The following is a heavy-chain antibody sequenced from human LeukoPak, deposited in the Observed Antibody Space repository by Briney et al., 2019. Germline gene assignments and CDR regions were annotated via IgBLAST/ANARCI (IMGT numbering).Heavy chain of an antibody. Sequence: PGGSLRLSCAASGFTFSSYAMHWVRQAPGKGLEWVAVISYDGSNKYYADSVKGRFTISRDNAKNSLYLQMNSLRAEDTAVYYCARATDRYSGSYFYYYYYMDVWGKGTTVTVSS. V-gene: IGHV3-30-3*01. CDR2: ISYDGSNK. CDR1: GFTFSSYA. J-gene: IGHJ6*03. CDR3: ARATDRYSGSYFYYYYYMDV. D-gene: IGHD1-26*01.